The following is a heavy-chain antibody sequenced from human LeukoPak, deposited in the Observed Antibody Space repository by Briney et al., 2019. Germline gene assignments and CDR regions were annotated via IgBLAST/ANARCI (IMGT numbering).Heavy chain of an antibody. Sequence: SETLSLTCAVYGGSFSGYYWSWIRQPPGKGLEWIGEINHSGSTNYNPSLKSRVTISVDTSKNQFSLKLSSVTAADTAVYYCARAAYYYDSSGYDPKYNWFDPWGQGTLVTVSS. D-gene: IGHD3-22*01. CDR1: GGSFSGYY. V-gene: IGHV4-34*01. CDR2: INHSGST. CDR3: ARAAYYYDSSGYDPKYNWFDP. J-gene: IGHJ5*02.